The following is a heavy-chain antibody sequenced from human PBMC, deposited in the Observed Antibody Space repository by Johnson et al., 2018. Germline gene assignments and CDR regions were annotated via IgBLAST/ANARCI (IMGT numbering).Heavy chain of an antibody. D-gene: IGHD2-15*01. J-gene: IGHJ3*02. CDR2: INQDGGLD. CDR3: ARLGDCGGGNCNSFDI. Sequence: VQLVESGGCLVQPGGSLRLSCAASGITFNNEWMTWVRQAPGKGLEWVANINQDGGLDHYVDSLKVRFTISSDNAKLSLYLHMKSLRAEDTALYYCARLGDCGGGNCNSFDIWGQGTMVTV. CDR1: GITFNNEW. V-gene: IGHV3-7*01.